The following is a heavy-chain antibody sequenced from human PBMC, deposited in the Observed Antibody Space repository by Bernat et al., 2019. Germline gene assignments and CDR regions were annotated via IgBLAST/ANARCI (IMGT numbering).Heavy chain of an antibody. CDR3: ATDAEGAGWYDFDY. CDR2: FDPEDGET. J-gene: IGHJ4*02. Sequence: QVQLVQSGAEVKKPGASVKVSCKVSGYTLTELSMHWVRQAPGKGLEWMGGFDPEDGETIYAQKVQGTVTMTEDTSTDTAYMDLSSLRSKDAAVYYCATDAEGAGWYDFDYWGQGTMVTVSS. V-gene: IGHV1-24*01. D-gene: IGHD6-19*01. CDR1: GYTLTELS.